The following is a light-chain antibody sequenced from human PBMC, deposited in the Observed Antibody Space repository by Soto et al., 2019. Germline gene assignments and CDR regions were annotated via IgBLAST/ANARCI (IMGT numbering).Light chain of an antibody. V-gene: IGKV3-15*01. CDR2: GTA. J-gene: IGKJ2*01. CDR1: QSVNSN. CDR3: QQYNDWYT. Sequence: EIVMTQSPATLSVSPGERATLPCRASQSVNSNLAWYQQKPGQAPRLLIYGTAIRATGIPARFSGSGSGTDFTLTISSLQSEDFAVYYCQQYNDWYTFGQGTKLEIK.